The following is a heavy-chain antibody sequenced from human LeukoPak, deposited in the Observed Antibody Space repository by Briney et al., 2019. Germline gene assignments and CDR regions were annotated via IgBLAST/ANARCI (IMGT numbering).Heavy chain of an antibody. V-gene: IGHV3-53*05. J-gene: IGHJ5*02. CDR2: IYSGGST. D-gene: IGHD4-11*01. CDR1: EFTVSVNY. CDR3: ARDARVYSNYL. Sequence: GSLRLSCAASEFTVSVNYMSWVRQAPGKGLEWVSVIYSGGSTYYADSVKGRFTISRDNSKNTLYLQMNSLRTEDTAVYYCARDARVYSNYLWGQGTLVTVSS.